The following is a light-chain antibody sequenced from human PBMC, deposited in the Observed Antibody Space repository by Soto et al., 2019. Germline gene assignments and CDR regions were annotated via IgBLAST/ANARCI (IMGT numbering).Light chain of an antibody. CDR3: QTWGTGMV. Sequence: QLVLTQPPSASASLGASVKLTCTLSSGHTSYAIAWHQQQPEKGPRFLMNLNNDGSHIKGDGIPDRFSGSSSGAERYLTISSLQSEDEADYYCQTWGTGMVFGGGTQLTVL. V-gene: IGLV4-69*01. CDR1: SGHTSYA. CDR2: LNNDGSH. J-gene: IGLJ3*02.